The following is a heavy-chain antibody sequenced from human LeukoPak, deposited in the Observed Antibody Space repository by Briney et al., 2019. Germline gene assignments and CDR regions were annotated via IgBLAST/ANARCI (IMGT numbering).Heavy chain of an antibody. Sequence: ASVKVSCKASGYTXTSHLVHWVRQAPGQGLEWMGWINPDSGGTNYAQKFQGRVTMTRDTSISTAYMELSRLRSDDTAVYFCARGVSPDAFDIWGQGTMVTVSS. CDR2: INPDSGGT. D-gene: IGHD6-13*01. CDR3: ARGVSPDAFDI. CDR1: GYTXTSHL. J-gene: IGHJ3*02. V-gene: IGHV1-2*02.